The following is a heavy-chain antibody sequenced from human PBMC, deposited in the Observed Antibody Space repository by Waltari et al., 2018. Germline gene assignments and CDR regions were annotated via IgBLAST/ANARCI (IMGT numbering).Heavy chain of an antibody. Sequence: QVQLVESGGGVVQPGRSLRLSCSASGLPFRSYAMHWVRQAPGKGLEWVAVISYDGSNKYYADSVKGRFTISRDNSKNTLYLQMNSLRAEDTAVYYCAREVLGIFGESNWFDPWGQGTLVTVSS. CDR1: GLPFRSYA. CDR3: AREVLGIFGESNWFDP. CDR2: ISYDGSNK. J-gene: IGHJ5*02. V-gene: IGHV3-30*01. D-gene: IGHD2-15*01.